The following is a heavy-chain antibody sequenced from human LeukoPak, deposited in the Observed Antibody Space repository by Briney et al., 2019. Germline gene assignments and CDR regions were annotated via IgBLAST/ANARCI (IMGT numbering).Heavy chain of an antibody. V-gene: IGHV1-18*01. CDR1: GGTFSSYA. J-gene: IGHJ4*02. D-gene: IGHD4-11*01. CDR3: ARSHMTTDDYFDY. Sequence: GASVKVSCKASGGTFSSYAISWVRQAPGQGLEWMGWISAYNGNTNYAQKLQGRVTMTTDTSTSTAYMELRSLRSDDTAVYYCARSHMTTDDYFDYWGQGTLVTVSS. CDR2: ISAYNGNT.